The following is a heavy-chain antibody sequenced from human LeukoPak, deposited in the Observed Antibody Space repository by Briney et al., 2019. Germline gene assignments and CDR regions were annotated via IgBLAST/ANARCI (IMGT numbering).Heavy chain of an antibody. V-gene: IGHV3-23*01. CDR1: GFTFSSYA. Sequence: GGSLRLSCAASGFTFSSYAMSWVRQAPGKGLEWVSAISGSGGSTYYADSVKGRLTISRGKSKNTLYLQMNSLRVEDTAVYYCAKAPQQLVPFDYWGQGTLVTVSS. J-gene: IGHJ4*02. CDR3: AKAPQQLVPFDY. D-gene: IGHD6-6*01. CDR2: ISGSGGST.